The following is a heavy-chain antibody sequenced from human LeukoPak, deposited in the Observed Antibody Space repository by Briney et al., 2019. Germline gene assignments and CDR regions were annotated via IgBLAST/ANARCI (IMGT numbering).Heavy chain of an antibody. V-gene: IGHV1-3*01. D-gene: IGHD6-13*01. CDR2: INAGNGNT. CDR3: ARGQGQQLVSTIDY. J-gene: IGHJ4*02. Sequence: ASVKVSFTASGYTFTIYAMHWVRQAPGQRLEWMGWINAGNGNTKYSQKFQGRVTITRDTSASTAYMELSSLRSEDTAVYYCARGQGQQLVSTIDYWGQGTLVTVSS. CDR1: GYTFTIYA.